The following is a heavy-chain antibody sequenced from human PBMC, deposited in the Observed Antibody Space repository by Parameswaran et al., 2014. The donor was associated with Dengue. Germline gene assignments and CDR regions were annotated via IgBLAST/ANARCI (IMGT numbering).Heavy chain of an antibody. CDR3: ASRYYDLVDAFDI. J-gene: IGHJ3*02. D-gene: IGHD5-12*01. Sequence: WIRQPPGKGLEWMGIIYPGDSDTRYSPSFQGQVTISADKSISTAYLQWSSLKASDTAMYYCASRYYDLVDAFDIWGQGTMVTVSS. V-gene: IGHV5-51*01. CDR2: IYPGDSDT.